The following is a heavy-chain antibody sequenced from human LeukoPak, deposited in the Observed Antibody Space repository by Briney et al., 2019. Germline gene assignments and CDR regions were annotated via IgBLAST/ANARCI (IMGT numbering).Heavy chain of an antibody. V-gene: IGHV4-59*08. CDR2: IYYSGST. CDR3: ARNRISSRWTDFDY. Sequence: PSETLSLTCTVSGGSISSYYWSWIRQPPGKGLEWIGYIYYSGSTNHNPSLKSRVTISVDTSKNQFSLKLSSVTAADTAVYYCARNRISSRWTDFDYWGQGTPVNGSS. D-gene: IGHD6-13*01. J-gene: IGHJ4*01. CDR1: GGSISSYY.